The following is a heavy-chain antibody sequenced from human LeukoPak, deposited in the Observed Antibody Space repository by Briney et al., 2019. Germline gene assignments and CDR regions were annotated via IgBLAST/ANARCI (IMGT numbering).Heavy chain of an antibody. D-gene: IGHD3-22*01. V-gene: IGHV3-11*01. CDR2: ISSSGSTI. J-gene: IGHJ4*02. Sequence: GGSLRLSCAASAFTFSDYYMSWIRQAPGKGLEWVSYISSSGSTIYYADSVKGRFTISRDNAKNSLYLQMNSLRAEDTAVYYCARDRYSSGYQFDYWGQGTLVTVSS. CDR3: ARDRYSSGYQFDY. CDR1: AFTFSDYY.